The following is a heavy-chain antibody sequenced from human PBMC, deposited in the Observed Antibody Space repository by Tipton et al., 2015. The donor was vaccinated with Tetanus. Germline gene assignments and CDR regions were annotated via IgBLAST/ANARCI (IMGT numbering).Heavy chain of an antibody. V-gene: IGHV4-31*03. CDR2: IYSSGST. Sequence: GLVKPSQTLSLTCTVSGGSISGGRYYWSWIRQRPGKGLEWIGDIYSSGSTYSDPSLKGRVTMSVDTSKNPFSLRLNSVSTTDTAVYYCARAYSGSWYPDLRLDYWGQGVLVTVSS. D-gene: IGHD6-13*01. CDR3: ARAYSGSWYPDLRLDY. J-gene: IGHJ4*02. CDR1: GGSISGGRYY.